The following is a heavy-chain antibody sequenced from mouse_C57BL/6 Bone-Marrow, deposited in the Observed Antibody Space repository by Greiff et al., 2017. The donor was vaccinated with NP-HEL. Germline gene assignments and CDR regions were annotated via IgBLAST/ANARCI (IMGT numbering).Heavy chain of an antibody. Sequence: EVQLVESGGGLVQPGVSLKLSCAASGFTFSDYGMAWVRQAPRKGPEWVAFISNLAYSIYYADTVTGRFTISRENAKNTLYLEMSSLRSEDTAMYYCARLPYYYGSSPYAMDYWGQGTSVTVSS. CDR2: ISNLAYSI. V-gene: IGHV5-15*01. D-gene: IGHD1-1*01. CDR1: GFTFSDYG. J-gene: IGHJ4*01. CDR3: ARLPYYYGSSPYAMDY.